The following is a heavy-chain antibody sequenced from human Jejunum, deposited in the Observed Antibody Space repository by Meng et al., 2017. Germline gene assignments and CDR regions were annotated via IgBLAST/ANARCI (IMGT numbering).Heavy chain of an antibody. CDR2: ISASGDTT. J-gene: IGHJ4*01. CDR3: VPGLTTNWGSGLDY. CDR1: RFTFTNYA. D-gene: IGHD7-27*01. V-gene: IGHV3-23*01. Sequence: GESLKISCEASRFTFTNYAMTWVRQTPGKGLEWVSIISASGDTTYYADSVKGRFTISRDNTQNTLYLQMDNLRPEDTAVYYCVPGLTTNWGSGLDYWGQGTLVTVSS.